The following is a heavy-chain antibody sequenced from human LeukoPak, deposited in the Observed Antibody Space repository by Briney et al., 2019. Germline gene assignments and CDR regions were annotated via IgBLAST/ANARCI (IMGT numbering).Heavy chain of an antibody. CDR3: ARDRDCSSTSCYRWFDP. Sequence: GASVKVSCKASGYTFTSYGISWVRQAPGQGLEWMGWISAYNGNTNYAQKLQGRVTTTTDTSTSTAYMELRSLRSDDTAVYYCARDRDCSSTSCYRWFDPWGQGTLVTVSS. CDR1: GYTFTSYG. J-gene: IGHJ5*02. V-gene: IGHV1-18*01. CDR2: ISAYNGNT. D-gene: IGHD2-2*01.